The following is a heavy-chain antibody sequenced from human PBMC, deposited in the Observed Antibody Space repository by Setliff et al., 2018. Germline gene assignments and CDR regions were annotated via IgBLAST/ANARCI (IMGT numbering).Heavy chain of an antibody. D-gene: IGHD1-1*01. Sequence: SETLSLTCTVSGGSISSGSYYWSWIRQPAGKGLEWIGRIYTNGGTDYNPYLKSRVTISLDTSKNQFSLKLSSVTAADTAVYYCARANKKLDYYYYYMDVWGTGTSVTVSS. J-gene: IGHJ6*03. V-gene: IGHV4-61*02. CDR2: IYTNGGT. CDR3: ARANKKLDYYYYYMDV. CDR1: GGSISSGSYY.